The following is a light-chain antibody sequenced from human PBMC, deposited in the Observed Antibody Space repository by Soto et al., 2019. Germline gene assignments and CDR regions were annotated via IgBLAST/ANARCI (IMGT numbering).Light chain of an antibody. CDR2: RAS. CDR3: QQLNYWPRIT. J-gene: IGKJ5*01. CDR1: QNIYSN. V-gene: IGKV3-15*01. Sequence: IVMTQSPATLSVSPGERATLSCRASQNIYSNVAWYQQRPGQAPRLLIYRASTRATGIPARFSGSGSGTEFTLTISSLQSEDFAVYYCQQLNYWPRITFGQGTRLEI.